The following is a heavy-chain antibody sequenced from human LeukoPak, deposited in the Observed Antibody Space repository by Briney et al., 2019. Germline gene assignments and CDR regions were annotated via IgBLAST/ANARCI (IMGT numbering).Heavy chain of an antibody. CDR2: IIPIFGTA. CDR1: GGTFSSYA. J-gene: IGHJ4*02. V-gene: IGHV1-69*05. D-gene: IGHD5-24*01. Sequence: SVKVSCKASGGTFSSYAISWERQAPGQGLEWMGGIIPIFGTANYAQKFQGRVTITTDESTSTAYMKLSSLRSEDTAVYYCASMATPSPIFDYWGQGTLVTVSS. CDR3: ASMATPSPIFDY.